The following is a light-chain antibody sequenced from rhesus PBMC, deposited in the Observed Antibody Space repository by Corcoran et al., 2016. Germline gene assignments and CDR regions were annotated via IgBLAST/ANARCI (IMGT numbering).Light chain of an antibody. Sequence: QAAPTQSPSMSGSPGQSVTISCTGTSSDIGGYNRVSWYQQHPGKAPKLMIYEVSKRPSGVSDRFSGSKSANTASLTISGLQTEDGADYSCSSYASSGTFIFGSGTRLTGL. CDR1: SSDIGGYNR. J-gene: IGLJ1*01. CDR2: EVS. V-gene: IGLV2-13*03. CDR3: SSYASSGTFI.